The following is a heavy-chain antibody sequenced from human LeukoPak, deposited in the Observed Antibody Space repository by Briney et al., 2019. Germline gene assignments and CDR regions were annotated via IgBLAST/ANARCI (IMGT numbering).Heavy chain of an antibody. Sequence: ASVKVSCKASGYTFTSYDINWVRQATGQGLEWMGWMNPNSGNTGYAQKFQGRVTMTRNIFISTVYMELSSLRSEDTAVYYCARVEYISGYSHIYWGQGTLVTVSS. CDR3: ARVEYISGYSHIY. J-gene: IGHJ4*02. CDR2: MNPNSGNT. D-gene: IGHD3-22*01. CDR1: GYTFTSYD. V-gene: IGHV1-8*01.